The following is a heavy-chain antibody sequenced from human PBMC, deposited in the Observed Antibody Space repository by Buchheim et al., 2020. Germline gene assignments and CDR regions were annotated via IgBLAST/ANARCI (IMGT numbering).Heavy chain of an antibody. Sequence: EVQLVESGGGLVQPGGSLRLSCAASGFTFSSYEMNWVRQAPGKGLEWVSYISSSGSTIYYADSVKGRFTISRDNAKNSLYLQMSSLRAEDTAVYYCARGYSSSSFYYYGMDVWGQGTT. CDR2: ISSSGSTI. V-gene: IGHV3-48*03. J-gene: IGHJ6*02. CDR1: GFTFSSYE. CDR3: ARGYSSSSFYYYGMDV. D-gene: IGHD6-6*01.